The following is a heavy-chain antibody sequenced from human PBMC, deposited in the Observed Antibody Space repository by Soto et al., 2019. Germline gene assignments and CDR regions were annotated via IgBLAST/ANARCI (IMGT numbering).Heavy chain of an antibody. D-gene: IGHD3-10*01. CDR1: GFTFSGYA. V-gene: IGHV3-33*01. CDR3: ARRTGSGSRGVYGMDF. J-gene: IGHJ6*02. CDR2: IYYDGNNR. Sequence: QVQLVESGGGVVQPGRSLRLSCAASGFTFSGYAMHWVRQAPGKGLDWVAVIYYDGNNRNYADSVKGRFTVSRDNSKNTLNLQMNSLRAEDTAVYYWARRTGSGSRGVYGMDFWGQGTTVTVSS.